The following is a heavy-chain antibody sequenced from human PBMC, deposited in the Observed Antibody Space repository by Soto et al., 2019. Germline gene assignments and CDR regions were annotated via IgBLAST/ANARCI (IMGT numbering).Heavy chain of an antibody. CDR3: VTWGGIEARNLDH. J-gene: IGHJ4*02. CDR2: INYNGGTT. V-gene: IGHV3-64D*06. D-gene: IGHD6-6*01. Sequence: GGSLRLSCSASGFPFSNHAMHWVRQAPGKGLEYVSAINYNGGTTYYVDSVRGRFTISRDNSKNTLYLQMSSLKVEDTAMYHCVTWGGIEARNLDHWGQGTLVTVSS. CDR1: GFPFSNHA.